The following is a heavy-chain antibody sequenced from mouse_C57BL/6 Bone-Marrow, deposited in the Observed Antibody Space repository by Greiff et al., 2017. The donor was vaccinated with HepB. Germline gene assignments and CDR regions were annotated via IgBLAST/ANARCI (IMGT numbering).Heavy chain of an antibody. CDR3: ARRIYYGNPYYFDY. J-gene: IGHJ2*01. Sequence: EVQLVESGGDLVKPGGSLKLSCAASGFTFSSYGMSWVRQTPDKRLEWVATISSGGSYTYYPDSVKGRFTISRDNAKNTLYLQMSSLKSEDTAMYYCARRIYYGNPYYFDYWGQGTTHTVSS. CDR2: ISSGGSYT. CDR1: GFTFSSYG. V-gene: IGHV5-6*01. D-gene: IGHD2-1*01.